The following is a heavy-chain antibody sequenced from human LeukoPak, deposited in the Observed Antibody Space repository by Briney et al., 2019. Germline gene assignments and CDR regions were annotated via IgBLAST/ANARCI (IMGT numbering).Heavy chain of an antibody. CDR1: RGSISSSSYY. Sequence: SGTLSLSCTVSRGSISSSSYYWGWIRQPPGKGLEWIGSINYSGSTYYNPSLMRRVTISVDTSTNQFSLKLSSVTAADTAVYYCAREDYDSSGYYWGANPRTLQNWFDPWGQGTLVTVSS. V-gene: IGHV4-39*07. J-gene: IGHJ5*02. CDR3: AREDYDSSGYYWGANPRTLQNWFDP. CDR2: INYSGST. D-gene: IGHD3-22*01.